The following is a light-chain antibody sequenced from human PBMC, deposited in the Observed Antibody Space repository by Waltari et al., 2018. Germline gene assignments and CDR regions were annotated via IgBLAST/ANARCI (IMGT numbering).Light chain of an antibody. Sequence: EIVLTQSPGTLSLSPGERATLSCRASARLTSYYLAWYKQRPGQAPKLLIHGASSRATGVPDRFTCSGSGTDFRLTISRLEPEDFAVYYCQHYDTSPAWTFGQGTKLQIK. CDR1: ARLTSYY. CDR2: GAS. V-gene: IGKV3-20*01. CDR3: QHYDTSPAWT. J-gene: IGKJ2*02.